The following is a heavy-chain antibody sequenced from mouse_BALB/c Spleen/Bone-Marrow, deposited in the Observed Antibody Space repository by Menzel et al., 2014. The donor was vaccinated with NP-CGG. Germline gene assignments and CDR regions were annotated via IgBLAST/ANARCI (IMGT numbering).Heavy chain of an antibody. J-gene: IGHJ4*01. V-gene: IGHV1-14*01. CDR3: AREGGLRRGDYYAMDY. CDR1: GYTFTAYV. CDR2: INPYNDGT. Sequence: VQLQQSRPELVKPGASVKMSCKASGYTFTAYVMHWVKQKPGQGLEWIGYINPYNDGTKYNEMFKGKATLTSDKSSSTAYMELSSLTSEDSAVYYCAREGGLRRGDYYAMDYWGQGTSVTVSS. D-gene: IGHD2-4*01.